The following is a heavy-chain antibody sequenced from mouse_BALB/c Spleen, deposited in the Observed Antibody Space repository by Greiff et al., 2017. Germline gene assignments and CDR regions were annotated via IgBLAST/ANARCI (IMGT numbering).Heavy chain of an antibody. CDR2: INPSTGYT. V-gene: IGHV1-7*01. D-gene: IGHD1-1*01. CDR3: ARWGTTVVATNYYAMDY. J-gene: IGHJ4*01. CDR1: GYTFTSYW. Sequence: VQLQQSGAELAKPGASVKMSCKASGYTFTSYWMHWVKQRPGQGLEWIGYINPSTGYTEYNQKFKDKATLTADKSSSTAYMQLSSLTSEDSAVYYCARWGTTVVATNYYAMDYWGQGTSVTVSS.